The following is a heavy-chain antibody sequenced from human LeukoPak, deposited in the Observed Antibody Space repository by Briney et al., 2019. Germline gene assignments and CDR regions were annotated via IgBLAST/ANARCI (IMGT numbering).Heavy chain of an antibody. V-gene: IGHV1-2*02. CDR3: ARDRGRYRGYSTHNWFDP. CDR2: IKPNSGGT. J-gene: IGHJ5*02. Sequence: ASVKVSCKASGYSFADYYMHWVRQAPGQGLEWMGWIKPNSGGTRSAQKFQGRVTMTRDTSISTAYMELSRLRSDDTAVYYCARDRGRYRGYSTHNWFDPWGQGTLVTVSS. D-gene: IGHD6-13*01. CDR1: GYSFADYY.